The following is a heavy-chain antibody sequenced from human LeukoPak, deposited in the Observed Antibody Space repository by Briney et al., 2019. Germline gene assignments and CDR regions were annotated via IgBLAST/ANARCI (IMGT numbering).Heavy chain of an antibody. CDR3: AKQGFAP. CDR1: GFTFNNYA. J-gene: IGHJ5*02. V-gene: IGHV3-30*02. CDR2: IRSDENTK. Sequence: GGSLRLSCAASGFTFNNYAMHWVRQAPGKGLEWVALIRSDENTKYYGDSVKGRFTISRDNSKNTLYLQMNTLTPDDTAVYYCAKQGFAPWGQGTLVTASS.